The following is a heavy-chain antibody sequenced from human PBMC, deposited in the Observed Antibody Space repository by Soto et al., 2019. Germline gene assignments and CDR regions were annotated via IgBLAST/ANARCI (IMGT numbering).Heavy chain of an antibody. Sequence: ASVKVSCKASGYTFTSYGISWVRQAPGQGLEWMGWISAYNGNTNYAQQLQGRVTMTTDTSTSTAYMELRSLRSDDTAVYYCARVSRYFDWLSPEFDYWGQGTLVTVSS. CDR1: GYTFTSYG. CDR2: ISAYNGNT. D-gene: IGHD3-9*01. V-gene: IGHV1-18*01. J-gene: IGHJ4*02. CDR3: ARVSRYFDWLSPEFDY.